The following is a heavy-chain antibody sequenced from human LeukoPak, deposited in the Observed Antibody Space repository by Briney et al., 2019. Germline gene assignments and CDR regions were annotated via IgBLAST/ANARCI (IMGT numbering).Heavy chain of an antibody. D-gene: IGHD4/OR15-4a*01. CDR2: FYYSGST. CDR3: ARLWEDYGQTEDY. V-gene: IGHV4-61*01. CDR1: GGSVSSGSYY. Sequence: AETLSLTCTVSGGSVSSGSYYWSWIRPPPGMGLEWLGYFYYSGSTNCNPSLKRPVTISVDTSKTQFSLKLSSVTAADTAVYYWARLWEDYGQTEDYWGQGTLVTVSS. J-gene: IGHJ4*02.